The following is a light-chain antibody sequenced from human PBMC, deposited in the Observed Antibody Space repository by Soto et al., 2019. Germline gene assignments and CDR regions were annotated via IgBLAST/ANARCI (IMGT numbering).Light chain of an antibody. V-gene: IGLV2-14*03. CDR3: SSYTSSNTLV. CDR1: SNDVGGYNY. Sequence: QSALTQPASVSGSPGQSITISCTGTSNDVGGYNYVSWYQHHPGKAPKLMIYDVSYRPSGVSNRFSGSKSGNTASLTVSGLQAEDEADYYCSSYTSSNTLVFGGGTKLTVL. J-gene: IGLJ2*01. CDR2: DVS.